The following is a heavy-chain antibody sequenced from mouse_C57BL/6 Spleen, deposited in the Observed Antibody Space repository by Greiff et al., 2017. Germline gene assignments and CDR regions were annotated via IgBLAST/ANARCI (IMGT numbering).Heavy chain of an antibody. CDR3: ARGETGYYYAMDY. CDR1: GYAFTNYL. V-gene: IGHV1-54*01. Sequence: VQLQQPGAELVKPGASVKVSCKASGYAFTNYLIEWVKQRPGQGLEWIGVINPGSGGTNYNEKFKGKATLNADKSSSTAYMQLSSLTSEDSAVYFCARGETGYYYAMDYWGQGTSVTVSS. D-gene: IGHD4-1*01. CDR2: INPGSGGT. J-gene: IGHJ4*01.